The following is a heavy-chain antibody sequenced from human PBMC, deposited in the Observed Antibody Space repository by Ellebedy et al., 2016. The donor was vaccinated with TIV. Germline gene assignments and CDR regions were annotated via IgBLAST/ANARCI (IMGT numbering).Heavy chain of an antibody. CDR3: AKDRRLWFDP. CDR2: ISGSGGST. Sequence: GESLKISCAASGFTFSSYAMSWVRQAPGKGLEWVSAISGSGGSTYYADSVEGRFTISRDNSKNTLYLQMNSLRAEDTAVYYCAKDRRLWFDPWGQGTLVTVSS. V-gene: IGHV3-23*01. J-gene: IGHJ5*02. D-gene: IGHD5/OR15-5a*01. CDR1: GFTFSSYA.